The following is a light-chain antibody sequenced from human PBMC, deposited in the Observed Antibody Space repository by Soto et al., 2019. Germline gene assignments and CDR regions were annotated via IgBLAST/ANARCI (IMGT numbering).Light chain of an antibody. J-gene: IGKJ1*01. CDR3: QQYKSDSWT. CDR1: QSISIW. Sequence: DIQMTQSPSTLSASVGDRVTITCRASQSISIWLAWYQQKPGKAPKLLIYDASSLEGGVPSRFSGSGSGTEFTLTISSLQPDDFATYYCQQYKSDSWTFGQGTKVEIK. V-gene: IGKV1-5*01. CDR2: DAS.